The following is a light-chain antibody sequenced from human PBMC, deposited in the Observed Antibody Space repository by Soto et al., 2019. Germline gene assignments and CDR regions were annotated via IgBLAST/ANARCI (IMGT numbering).Light chain of an antibody. J-gene: IGLJ1*01. CDR2: DVS. Sequence: QSVLTQPASVSGSPGQSITISCTGTSSDVGGHNSVAWYQHNPGTAPKLMIYDVSNRPSGVSSRFSGSKSGNTASLSISGLQAEDEADYYCSSYTSSSTLVFGTGTKLTVL. CDR1: SSDVGGHNS. V-gene: IGLV2-14*01. CDR3: SSYTSSSTLV.